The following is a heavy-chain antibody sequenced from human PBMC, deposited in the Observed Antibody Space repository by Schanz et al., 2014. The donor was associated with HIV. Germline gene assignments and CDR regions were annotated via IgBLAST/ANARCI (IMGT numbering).Heavy chain of an antibody. J-gene: IGHJ4*02. CDR1: GGSFSAYY. Sequence: QVQLHQWGAGLLKPSETLSLTCAVYGGSFSAYYWSWIRQPPGKGLEWIGEINHRGITNYNPSLGSRVPISRDTSKNQFSLKLNSAPAADTATYYCARGPWAGSGSYPLDYWGQGTLVTVSS. CDR2: INHRGIT. V-gene: IGHV4-34*01. D-gene: IGHD3-10*01. CDR3: ARGPWAGSGSYPLDY.